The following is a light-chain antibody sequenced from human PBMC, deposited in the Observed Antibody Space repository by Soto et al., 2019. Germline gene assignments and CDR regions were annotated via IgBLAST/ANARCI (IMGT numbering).Light chain of an antibody. V-gene: IGKV3D-15*01. J-gene: IGKJ1*01. CDR3: QQYNNWPRT. CDR2: GAS. CDR1: QSVSNN. Sequence: ERVMTQSPATLSVSPGERAPLSCRASQSVSNNLAWYQQKLGQAPRLLIYGASTRATGIPARFSGSGSGTEFTLTISSLQSEDFAVYYCQQYNNWPRTFGQGTKVDIK.